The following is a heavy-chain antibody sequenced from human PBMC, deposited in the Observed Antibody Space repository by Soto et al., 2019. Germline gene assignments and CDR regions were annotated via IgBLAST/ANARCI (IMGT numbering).Heavy chain of an antibody. D-gene: IGHD2-8*02. Sequence: HEHLVQSGAEVKRPGASLKVSCKASGYSFTGYYIHWVRQAPGQGLEWMGWINPDSGATNYAQNFQGRVTLTSETSISTASRDLTSLTSDDTAVYYCARGDYGTGGYPFPYFDYWGQGTLVIVSS. V-gene: IGHV1-2*02. CDR2: INPDSGAT. J-gene: IGHJ4*02. CDR3: ARGDYGTGGYPFPYFDY. CDR1: GYSFTGYY.